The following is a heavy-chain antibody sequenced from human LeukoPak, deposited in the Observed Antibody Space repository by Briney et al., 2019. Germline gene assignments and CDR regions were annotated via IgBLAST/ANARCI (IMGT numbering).Heavy chain of an antibody. D-gene: IGHD6-6*01. CDR1: GGTFSSYA. CDR2: IIPIFGTA. V-gene: IGHV1-69*05. J-gene: IGHJ6*03. Sequence: ASVKVSCKASGGTFSSYAISWVRQAPGQGLEWMGGIIPIFGTANYAQKFQGRVTITTDESTSTAYMELSSLRSEDTAVYYCASGGIAARPDYYYYYYMDVWGKGTTVTVSS. CDR3: ASGGIAARPDYYYYYYMDV.